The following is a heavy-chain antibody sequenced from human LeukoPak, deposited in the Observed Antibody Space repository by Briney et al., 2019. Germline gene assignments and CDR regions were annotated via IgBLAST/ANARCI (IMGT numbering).Heavy chain of an antibody. V-gene: IGHV4-31*03. D-gene: IGHD4-17*01. J-gene: IGHJ3*02. CDR1: GGSISSGGYH. Sequence: SETLSLTCTVSGGSISSGGYHWSWIRQHPGKGLEWIGYIYFSGSTYYNPSLKSRVTISGDTSKNQFSLKLSSVTAADTAVYYCARDLMLTSGAFDIWGRGTMVTVSS. CDR2: IYFSGST. CDR3: ARDLMLTSGAFDI.